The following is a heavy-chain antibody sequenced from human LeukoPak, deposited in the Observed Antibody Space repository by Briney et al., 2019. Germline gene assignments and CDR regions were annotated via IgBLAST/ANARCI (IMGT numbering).Heavy chain of an antibody. J-gene: IGHJ4*02. Sequence: GGSLRLSCAASGFTFSSHWMYWVRQGPGKGPVWVSLINPDGSTTTCADSVKGRVTISRDNAKNTLYLQMNSLRAEDTAVYYCARGGLTAACDYWGREPWSPSPQ. V-gene: IGHV3-74*01. CDR1: GFTFSSHW. CDR2: INPDGSTT. D-gene: IGHD6-13*01. CDR3: ARGGLTAACDY.